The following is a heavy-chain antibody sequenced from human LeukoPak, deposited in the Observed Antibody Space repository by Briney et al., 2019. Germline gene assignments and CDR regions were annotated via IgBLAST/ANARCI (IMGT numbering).Heavy chain of an antibody. D-gene: IGHD6-19*01. CDR1: GGSMSPYH. CDR3: ARAVSGRFDY. J-gene: IGHJ4*02. CDR2: IYYSGST. Sequence: SETLSLTRTVSGGSMSPYHWGWIRQPPGKGLEWTGYIYYSGSTNYNPSLNSRVTISVDTSKNQFSLRLSSVTAADTAIYYCARAVSGRFDYWGQGTLVTVSS. V-gene: IGHV4-59*08.